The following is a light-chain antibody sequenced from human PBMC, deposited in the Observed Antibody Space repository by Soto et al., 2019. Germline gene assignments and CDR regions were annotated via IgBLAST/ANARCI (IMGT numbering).Light chain of an antibody. CDR1: QSVSSNY. V-gene: IGKV3-20*01. CDR2: GAS. CDR3: QHYGRSPPSWT. Sequence: EIVLTQSPGTLSLSAGERATLSCRASQSVSSNYIAWYQQKPGQPPRLLISGASSRATGIPDRFIGSGSGTDFTLTISSLEPEDFAVYYCQHYGRSPPSWTFGQGTKVEIK. J-gene: IGKJ1*01.